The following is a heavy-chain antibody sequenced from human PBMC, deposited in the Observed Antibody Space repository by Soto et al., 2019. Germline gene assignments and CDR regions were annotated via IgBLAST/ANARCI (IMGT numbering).Heavy chain of an antibody. D-gene: IGHD2-15*01. J-gene: IGHJ4*02. Sequence: PSETLSLTCAVYGGSFSGYYWSWIRQPPGKGLAWIASIYYDGSTYYNPSLKSRVSISVDTSKNHFSLKLSSATAADTAVYYCAKVVVAATRHTDFDSWGQGTLVTVSS. CDR3: AKVVVAATRHTDFDS. CDR1: GGSFSGYY. CDR2: IYYDGST. V-gene: IGHV4-34*01.